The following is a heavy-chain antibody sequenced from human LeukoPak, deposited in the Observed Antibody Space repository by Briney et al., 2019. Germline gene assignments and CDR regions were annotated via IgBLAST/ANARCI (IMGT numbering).Heavy chain of an antibody. V-gene: IGHV1-69*04. CDR2: IIPILGIA. Sequence: ASVKVSCKASGGTFSSYAISWVRQAPGQGLEWTGRIIPILGIANYAQKFQGRVTITADKSTSTAYMELSSLRSEDTAVYYCASISAYVLAFDIWGQGTMVTVSS. CDR1: GGTFSSYA. D-gene: IGHD3-16*01. J-gene: IGHJ3*02. CDR3: ASISAYVLAFDI.